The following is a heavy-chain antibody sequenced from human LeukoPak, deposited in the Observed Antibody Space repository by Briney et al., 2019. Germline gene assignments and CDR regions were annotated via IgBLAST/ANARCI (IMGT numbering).Heavy chain of an antibody. D-gene: IGHD3-3*01. CDR1: GGSFSGYY. J-gene: IGHJ4*02. CDR2: INHSGST. CDR3: ARYGRAYDFWSGRRLYYFDY. V-gene: IGHV4-34*01. Sequence: PSETLSLTCAVYGGSFSGYYWSWIRQPPGKGLEWIGEINHSGSTNYNLSLKSRVTISVDTSKNQFSLKLSSVTAADTAVYYCARYGRAYDFWSGRRLYYFDYWGQGTLVTVSS.